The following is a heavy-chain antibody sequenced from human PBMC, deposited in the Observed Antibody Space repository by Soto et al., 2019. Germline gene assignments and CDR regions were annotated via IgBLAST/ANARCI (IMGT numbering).Heavy chain of an antibody. Sequence: QVQLVESGGGLVKPGGSLRLSCAASGFTFSDYYMSWIRQGPGKGLEWVSYISSSSRYTKYADSVKGRFTISRDNAKNSLYLQMNSLRDEDTAVYYCARERIVLTAPEAFDYWGQGTLVTVSS. D-gene: IGHD2-21*02. V-gene: IGHV3-11*06. CDR2: ISSSSRYT. J-gene: IGHJ4*02. CDR1: GFTFSDYY. CDR3: ARERIVLTAPEAFDY.